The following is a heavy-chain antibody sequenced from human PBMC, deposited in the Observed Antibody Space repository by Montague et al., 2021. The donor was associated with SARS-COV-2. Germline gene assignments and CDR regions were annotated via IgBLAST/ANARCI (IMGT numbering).Heavy chain of an antibody. D-gene: IGHD4-11*01. J-gene: IGHJ4*02. CDR2: ISYSGST. CDR3: AASGRRGYSNPFHH. CDR1: GDSITSGGYF. V-gene: IGHV4-31*03. Sequence: TLSLTCTVSGDSITSGGYFWNWIRQHPGKGLEYIGAISYSGSTXYNPSLTSRVSISMDTSKNAFSLSLHSVTAADTAVYFCAASGRRGYSNPFHHCGRGSPVTVSS.